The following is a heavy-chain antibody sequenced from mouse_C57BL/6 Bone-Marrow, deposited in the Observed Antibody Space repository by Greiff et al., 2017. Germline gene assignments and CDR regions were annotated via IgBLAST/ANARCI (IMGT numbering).Heavy chain of an antibody. CDR2: INPYNGGT. J-gene: IGHJ4*01. Sequence: VQLQQSGPVLVKPGASVKMSCKASGYTFTDYYMNWVKQSHGKSLEWIGVINPYNGGTSYNQKFKGKATLTVDKSSSTAYMELNSLTSEDSAVYYCAKRKGYYGSSYVYYAMDYWGQGTSVTVSS. V-gene: IGHV1-19*01. CDR3: AKRKGYYGSSYVYYAMDY. D-gene: IGHD1-1*01. CDR1: GYTFTDYY.